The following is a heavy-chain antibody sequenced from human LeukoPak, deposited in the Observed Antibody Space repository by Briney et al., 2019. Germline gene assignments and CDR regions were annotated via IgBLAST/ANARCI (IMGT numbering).Heavy chain of an antibody. V-gene: IGHV4-39*01. CDR2: IYYSGST. Sequence: SKTLSLTCTVSGGSISSSSYYWGWIRQPPGKGLEWIGSIYYSGSTYYNPSLKSRVTISVDTSKNQFSLKLSSVTAADTAVYYCARHMYSGSYSVDYWGQGTLVTVSS. D-gene: IGHD1-26*01. J-gene: IGHJ4*02. CDR3: ARHMYSGSYSVDY. CDR1: GGSISSSSYY.